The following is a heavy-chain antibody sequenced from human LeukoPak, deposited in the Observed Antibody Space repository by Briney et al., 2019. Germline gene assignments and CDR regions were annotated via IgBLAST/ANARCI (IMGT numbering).Heavy chain of an antibody. V-gene: IGHV3-7*01. CDR1: GFIFTDYW. CDR2: IKEDGSEK. J-gene: IGHJ4*02. Sequence: GGSLRLSCAASGFIFTDYWMYWVRQAPGRGLAWAANIKEDGSEKNYVDSVKGRFTISRDNAKNSLYLQMNSLRVEDTAVYYCARADWGSVDYWGQGTLVTVSS. CDR3: ARADWGSVDY. D-gene: IGHD7-27*01.